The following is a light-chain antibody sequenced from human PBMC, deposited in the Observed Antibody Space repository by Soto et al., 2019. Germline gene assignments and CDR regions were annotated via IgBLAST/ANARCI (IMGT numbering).Light chain of an antibody. Sequence: QSVLTQPPSVSAAPGQTVTISCSGSSANIGNKYVSWYQQLPGTAPKLLIYDNNKRPSGIPDRFSGSKSGTSATLGITGLQTGDEADYYCGAWDTSLSAYVFGTGTKVTVL. CDR2: DNN. V-gene: IGLV1-51*01. CDR1: SANIGNKY. J-gene: IGLJ1*01. CDR3: GAWDTSLSAYV.